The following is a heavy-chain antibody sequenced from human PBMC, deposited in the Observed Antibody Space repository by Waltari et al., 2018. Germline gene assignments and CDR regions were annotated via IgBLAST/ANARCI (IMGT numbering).Heavy chain of an antibody. CDR3: AGGSSSPFGGNFDP. V-gene: IGHV3-30*01. D-gene: IGHD3-10*01. J-gene: IGHJ2*01. Sequence: QVQLVESGGGVVQPGRSLRLSCAASGFTFSSYAMHWVRQAPGKGLEWVAVISYDGSNKSYADSVKGVFTISRDNSKTPRNLQMNSLRAEDTVGYYFAGGSSSPFGGNFDPWARAPWSLSPQ. CDR1: GFTFSSYA. CDR2: ISYDGSNK.